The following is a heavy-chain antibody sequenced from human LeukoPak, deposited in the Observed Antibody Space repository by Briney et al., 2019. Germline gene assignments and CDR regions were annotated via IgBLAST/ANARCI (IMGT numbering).Heavy chain of an antibody. CDR2: IYTSGST. J-gene: IGHJ5*02. Sequence: PSETLSLTCTVSGGSISSGSYYWSWIRQPAGKGLEWIGRIYTSGSTNYNPSLKSRVTISVGTSKNQFSLKLSSVTAADTAVYYCARGVTTGGSSFWFDPWGQGTLVTVSS. V-gene: IGHV4-61*02. CDR3: ARGVTTGGSSFWFDP. CDR1: GGSISSGSYY. D-gene: IGHD1-14*01.